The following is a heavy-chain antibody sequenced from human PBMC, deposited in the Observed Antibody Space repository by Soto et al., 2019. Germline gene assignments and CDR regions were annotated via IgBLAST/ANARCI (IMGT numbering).Heavy chain of an antibody. CDR3: AKERSRSLDGMDV. CDR1: GSTFSGYG. D-gene: IGHD6-13*01. Sequence: GGSLRLSCAASGSTFSGYGMHWVRQAPGKGLEWVAVIWYDGTDKYYADSVKGRFAISRDNSENTLYLQMNSLRVEDTAVYYWAKERSRSLDGMDVWGQGTTVTVSS. CDR2: IWYDGTDK. V-gene: IGHV3-33*03. J-gene: IGHJ6*02.